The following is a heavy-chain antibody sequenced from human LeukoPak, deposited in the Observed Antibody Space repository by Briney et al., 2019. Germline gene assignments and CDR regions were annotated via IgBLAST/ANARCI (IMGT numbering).Heavy chain of an antibody. CDR1: GGSISSSNW. Sequence: SETLSLTCAISGGSISSSNWWSWVRQPPGKGLEWIGEIYHSGSTNYSPSLKSRVTISVDKSKNQFSLKLSSVTAADTAVYYCARVHYDYVWGSYRYSRFDPWGQGTLVTVSS. CDR2: IYHSGST. V-gene: IGHV4-4*02. CDR3: ARVHYDYVWGSYRYSRFDP. D-gene: IGHD3-16*02. J-gene: IGHJ5*02.